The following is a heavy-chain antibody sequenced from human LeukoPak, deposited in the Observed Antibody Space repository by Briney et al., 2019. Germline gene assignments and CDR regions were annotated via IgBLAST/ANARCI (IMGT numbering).Heavy chain of an antibody. CDR1: GGTFRSYA. CDR2: ITPIFGTA. J-gene: IGHJ4*02. D-gene: IGHD6-6*01. Sequence: SVKVSCKASGGTFRSYAISWVRQAPGQGLEWMGGITPIFGTANYAQKFQGRVTITAVESMSTAYMELSSLRSEDTAVYYCASSKHPAGSSSSDFDYWGQGTLVTVSS. V-gene: IGHV1-69*01. CDR3: ASSKHPAGSSSSDFDY.